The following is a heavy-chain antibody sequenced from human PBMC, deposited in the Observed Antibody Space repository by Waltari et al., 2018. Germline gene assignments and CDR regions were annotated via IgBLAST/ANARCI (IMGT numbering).Heavy chain of an antibody. Sequence: EVQLVESGGGLVQPGGSLRLSCVASGFTFRRFAMTWVRQDPGKGLLWVSTISDTGSNTNYAGSVKGRFIISRDNSKNTLYLQMNSLRVEDSAIYYCAKDPDNYGSQGWFDPWGQGTLVTGSS. CDR2: ISDTGSNT. J-gene: IGHJ5*02. CDR3: AKDPDNYGSQGWFDP. V-gene: IGHV3-23*04. CDR1: GFTFRRFA. D-gene: IGHD1-26*01.